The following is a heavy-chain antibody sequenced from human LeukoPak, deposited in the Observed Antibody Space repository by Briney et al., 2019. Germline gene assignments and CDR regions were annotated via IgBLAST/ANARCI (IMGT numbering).Heavy chain of an antibody. J-gene: IGHJ4*02. CDR3: ARVPRSGSYYDY. Sequence: GASVKVSCKASGYTFTGYYMHWVRQAPGQGLGWMGWINPKSGGTNYAQKFQGRVTMTRDTSISTAYMELSRLRSDDTAVYHCARVPRSGSYYDYWGQGTLVTVSS. CDR2: INPKSGGT. D-gene: IGHD1-26*01. V-gene: IGHV1-2*02. CDR1: GYTFTGYY.